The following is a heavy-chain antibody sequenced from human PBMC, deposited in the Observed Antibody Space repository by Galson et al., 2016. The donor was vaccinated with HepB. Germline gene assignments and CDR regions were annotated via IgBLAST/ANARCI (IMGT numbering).Heavy chain of an antibody. D-gene: IGHD3-3*01. Sequence: SLRLSCAASGFTLDDYVMLLVRQAPGKGRKWVSSISWHSGRIGYAEDVKCRFTIYSDNAKKYLYLQRNSLRVEDTDLYYCAKDKADGVVGGFDYWGQGTLVTVSS. CDR1: GFTLDDYV. CDR3: AKDKADGVVGGFDY. V-gene: IGHV3-9*01. J-gene: IGHJ4*02. CDR2: ISWHSGRI.